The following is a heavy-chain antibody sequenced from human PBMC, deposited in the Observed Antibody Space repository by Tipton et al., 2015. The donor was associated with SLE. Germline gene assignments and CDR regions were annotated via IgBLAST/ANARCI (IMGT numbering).Heavy chain of an antibody. Sequence: SLRLSCAASGFTFSSYAMSWVRQAPGKGLEWVSAISGSGGSTYYADSVKGRFTISRDNSKNTLYLQMNSLRAEDTAVYYCARPSGSPLGYFDLWGRGTLVTVSS. CDR2: ISGSGGST. CDR1: GFTFSSYA. J-gene: IGHJ2*01. V-gene: IGHV3-23*01. CDR3: ARPSGSPLGYFDL. D-gene: IGHD3-10*01.